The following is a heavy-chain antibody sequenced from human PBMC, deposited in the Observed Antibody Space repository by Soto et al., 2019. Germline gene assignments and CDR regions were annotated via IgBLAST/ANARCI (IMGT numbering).Heavy chain of an antibody. CDR3: AYRPFVLGRGWNFDF. CDR2: IHWDDEK. Sequence: QITLKESGPTLVIPTQTLTLTCTFSGFSLNTRGVGVGWIRQPPGKALEWVALIHWDDEKRYSPSLRNTLTITKDTSNNQVVLIMTNMAPVDTATYFGAYRPFVLGRGWNFDFWGQGILVTVSS. J-gene: IGHJ4*02. CDR1: GFSLNTRGVG. D-gene: IGHD6-19*01. V-gene: IGHV2-5*02.